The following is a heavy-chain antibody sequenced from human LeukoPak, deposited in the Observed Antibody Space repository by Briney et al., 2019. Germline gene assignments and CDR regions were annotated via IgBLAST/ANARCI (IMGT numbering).Heavy chain of an antibody. D-gene: IGHD2-2*01. J-gene: IGHJ5*02. V-gene: IGHV1-8*01. Sequence: GASVKVSCKASGYTFTSFDINWVRQATGQGLEWLGWMTPNNGQTGYAQKFQGRVTLTRDTSTSTAYMELSSLTSEDTAVYYCARNEYATGWFDHWGQGTVVTVSS. CDR2: MTPNNGQT. CDR1: GYTFTSFD. CDR3: ARNEYATGWFDH.